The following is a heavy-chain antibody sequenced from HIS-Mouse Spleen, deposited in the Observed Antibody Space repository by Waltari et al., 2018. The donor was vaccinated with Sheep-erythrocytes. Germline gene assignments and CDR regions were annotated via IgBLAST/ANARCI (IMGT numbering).Heavy chain of an antibody. Sequence: QVQLVQSGAEVKKPGASVKVSCKASGYTFTGYYMHWVRQAPGQGLEWMGWINPNSGGTNYAQTFQGRVTMTRDTSISTAYMELSRLRSDDTAVYYCARVPDGYNRGIDYWGQGTLVTVSS. CDR1: GYTFTGYY. J-gene: IGHJ4*02. CDR3: ARVPDGYNRGIDY. D-gene: IGHD5-12*01. CDR2: INPNSGGT. V-gene: IGHV1-2*02.